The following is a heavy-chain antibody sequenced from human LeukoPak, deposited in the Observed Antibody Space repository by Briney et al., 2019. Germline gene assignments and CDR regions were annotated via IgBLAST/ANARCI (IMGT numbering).Heavy chain of an antibody. Sequence: GRSLRLSCAASGFTFSSYSMNWVRQAPGKGLEWVSYISHTTTTTIYYADSVKGRFTISRDNAKNSLYLQMNSLRAEDTAVYYCAKDPGSLVVYARRGNYFDYWGQGTLVTVSS. D-gene: IGHD2-8*01. V-gene: IGHV3-48*04. CDR1: GFTFSSYS. CDR2: ISHTTTTTI. J-gene: IGHJ4*02. CDR3: AKDPGSLVVYARRGNYFDY.